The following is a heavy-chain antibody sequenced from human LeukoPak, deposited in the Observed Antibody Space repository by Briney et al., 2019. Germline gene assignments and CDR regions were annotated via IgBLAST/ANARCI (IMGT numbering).Heavy chain of an antibody. CDR3: ARGKSEAADGYFFDY. D-gene: IGHD5-24*01. V-gene: IGHV4-34*01. Sequence: SETLSLTCAVYGGSFSGYYWSWIRQPPGKGLEWIGEINHSGSTNYNPSLKSRVTISVDTSKNQFSLKLSSVTAADTAVYYCARGKSEAADGYFFDYWGQGTLVTVSS. CDR2: INHSGST. CDR1: GGSFSGYY. J-gene: IGHJ4*02.